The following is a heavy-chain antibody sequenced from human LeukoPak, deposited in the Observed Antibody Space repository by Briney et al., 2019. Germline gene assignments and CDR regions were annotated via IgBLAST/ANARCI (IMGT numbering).Heavy chain of an antibody. CDR1: GGSFSGYY. Sequence: PSETLSLTCAVYGGSFSGYYWSWIRQPPGKGLEWIGEINHSGSTNYNPSLKSRVTISVDTSKNQFSLKLRSVTAADTAVYYCARSGSGYLRYYFDYWGQGTLVTVSS. D-gene: IGHD5-12*01. V-gene: IGHV4-34*01. J-gene: IGHJ4*02. CDR2: INHSGST. CDR3: ARSGSGYLRYYFDY.